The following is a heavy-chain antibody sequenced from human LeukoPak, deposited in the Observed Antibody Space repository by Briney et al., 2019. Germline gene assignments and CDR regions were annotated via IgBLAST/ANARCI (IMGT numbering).Heavy chain of an antibody. CDR2: ISDDGSIT. V-gene: IGHV3-74*03. D-gene: IGHD2-8*01. CDR1: GFTFSRDW. CDR3: ARRFYQTNVYDRHFDH. Sequence: GGSLRLSCAASGFTFSRDWMHWVRQAPGKGPEWVSRISDDGSITTYADSVQGRFTISRDNAKSTMFLQMNSLRAEDTAVYICARRFYQTNVYDRHFDHWGQGILVTVSS. J-gene: IGHJ4*02.